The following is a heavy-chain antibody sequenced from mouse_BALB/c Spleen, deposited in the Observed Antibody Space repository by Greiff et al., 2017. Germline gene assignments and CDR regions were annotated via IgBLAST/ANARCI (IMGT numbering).Heavy chain of an antibody. J-gene: IGHJ3*01. CDR1: GFTFSSYA. Sequence: EVQLVESGGGLVKPGGSLKLSCAASGFTFSSYAMSWVRQSPEKRLEGVAEISSGGSYTYYPDTVTGRFTISRDNAKNTLYLEMSSLRSEDTAMYYCASGSMIPFAYWGQGTLVTVSA. CDR3: ASGSMIPFAY. V-gene: IGHV5-9-4*01. CDR2: ISSGGSYT. D-gene: IGHD2-3*01.